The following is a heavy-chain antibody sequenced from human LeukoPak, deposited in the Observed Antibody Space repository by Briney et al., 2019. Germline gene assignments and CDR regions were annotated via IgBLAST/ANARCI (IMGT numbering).Heavy chain of an antibody. CDR1: GFTFSSYA. Sequence: GGSLRLSFAASGFTFSSYAMSWVRQAPGKGLEWVSAISGSGGSTYYADSVKGRFTISRDNSKNTLYLQMNSLRAEDTAVYYCAKDADRRFLEWFPIDYWGQGTLVTVSS. D-gene: IGHD3-3*01. CDR3: AKDADRRFLEWFPIDY. CDR2: ISGSGGST. J-gene: IGHJ4*02. V-gene: IGHV3-23*01.